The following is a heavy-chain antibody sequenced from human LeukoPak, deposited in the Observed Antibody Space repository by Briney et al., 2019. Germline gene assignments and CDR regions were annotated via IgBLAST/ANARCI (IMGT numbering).Heavy chain of an antibody. Sequence: GGSLRLSCAASGFTFSNAWMSWVRQAPGKGLEWVGRIKSKTDGGTTDYAAPVKGRFTISRDDSKNTLYLQMNSLKTEDTAVYYCTTDPDILTGYLSYYFDYWGQGTLVTVSS. CDR2: IKSKTDGGTT. CDR1: GFTFSNAW. D-gene: IGHD3-9*01. J-gene: IGHJ4*02. CDR3: TTDPDILTGYLSYYFDY. V-gene: IGHV3-15*01.